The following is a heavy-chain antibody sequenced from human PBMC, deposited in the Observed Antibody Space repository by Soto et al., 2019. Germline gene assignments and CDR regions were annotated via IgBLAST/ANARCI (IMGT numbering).Heavy chain of an antibody. V-gene: IGHV4-34*01. D-gene: IGHD3-3*01. CDR2: INHSGST. CDR3: AREPPIYYDFWSGYRSYYYYMDV. J-gene: IGHJ6*03. CDR1: GGSFSGYY. Sequence: SETLFLTCAVYGGSFSGYYWSWIRQPPGKGLEWIGEINHSGSTNYNPSLKSRVTISVDTSKNQFSLKLSSVTAADTAVYYCAREPPIYYDFWSGYRSYYYYMDVWGKGTTVTVSS.